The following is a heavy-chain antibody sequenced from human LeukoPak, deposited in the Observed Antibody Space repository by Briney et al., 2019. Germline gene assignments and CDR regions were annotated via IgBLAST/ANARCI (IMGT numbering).Heavy chain of an antibody. CDR3: ARMYYYDSSGSTPDY. D-gene: IGHD3-22*01. V-gene: IGHV3-66*01. J-gene: IGHJ4*02. Sequence: PGGSLRLSCAASGFTVSSNYMSWVRQAPGKGLEWVSVIYSGGSTYYADSVKGRFTISRDNSKNTLYLQMNSLRAEDTAVYYCARMYYYDSSGSTPDYWGQGTLVTVSS. CDR2: IYSGGST. CDR1: GFTVSSNY.